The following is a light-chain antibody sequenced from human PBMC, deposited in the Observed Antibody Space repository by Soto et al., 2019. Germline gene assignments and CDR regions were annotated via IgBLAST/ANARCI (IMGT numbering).Light chain of an antibody. V-gene: IGKV1-9*01. CDR3: QQLNTLPFT. J-gene: IGKJ5*01. CDR1: HDSSTY. CDR2: EAY. Sequence: DIQLTQSPSLLSASVGDRVTITCRASHDSSTYLAWYQQKTGKAPKLMSYEAYTLQSGVPSRFSGSGSGTEFTLTISGLLHEDFANYHCQQLNTLPFTFGQGTRL.